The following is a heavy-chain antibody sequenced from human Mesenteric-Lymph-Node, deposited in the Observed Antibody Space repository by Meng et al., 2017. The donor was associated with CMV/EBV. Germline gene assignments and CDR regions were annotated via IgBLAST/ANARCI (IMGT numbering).Heavy chain of an antibody. J-gene: IGHJ6*02. Sequence: GGSLRLSCAASGFTFADYAMHWVRQAPGKGLEWVSGISWNSGSVGYADSVKGRFTISRDNAKNSLYLQMNSLRAEDTALYYCAKLQGAYYYYGMDVWGQGTTVTVSS. V-gene: IGHV3-9*01. CDR3: AKLQGAYYYYGMDV. CDR2: ISWNSGSV. CDR1: GFTFADYA.